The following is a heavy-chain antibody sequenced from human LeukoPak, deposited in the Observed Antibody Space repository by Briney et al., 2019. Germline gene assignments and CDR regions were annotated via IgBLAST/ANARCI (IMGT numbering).Heavy chain of an antibody. CDR2: IYHSGST. V-gene: IGHV4-38-2*02. D-gene: IGHD3-10*01. CDR1: GYSISSGYY. Sequence: PSETLSLTCTVSGYSISSGYYWGWIRQPPGKGLEWIGSIYHSGSTYYNPSLKSRVTISVDTSKNQFSLKLSSVTAADTAVYYCARDPGSGSYSPSLDYWGQGTLVTVSS. J-gene: IGHJ4*02. CDR3: ARDPGSGSYSPSLDY.